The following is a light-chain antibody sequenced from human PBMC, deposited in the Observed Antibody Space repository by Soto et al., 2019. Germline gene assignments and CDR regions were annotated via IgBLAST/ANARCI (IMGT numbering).Light chain of an antibody. J-gene: IGKJ1*01. V-gene: IGKV1-5*01. Sequence: DIQMTQSPSTLSASVGDRVTITCRASQSISSWLAWYQQKPGKAPKLLIYDASSLESGVPSRFSGSGSGTEFTLTISSLQPDDIATYYCQQYNSYSSTFGQGTKV. CDR2: DAS. CDR3: QQYNSYSST. CDR1: QSISSW.